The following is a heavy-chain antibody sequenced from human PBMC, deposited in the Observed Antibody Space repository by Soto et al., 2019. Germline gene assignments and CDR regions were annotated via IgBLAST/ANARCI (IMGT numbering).Heavy chain of an antibody. CDR2: IYYSGST. CDR1: GGSISSGGYY. D-gene: IGHD2-2*01. Sequence: QVQLQESGPGLVKPSQTLSLTCTVSGGSISSGGYYWSWIRQHPGKGLEWIGYIYYSGSTYYNPSIHTRSIIIADASKKQLSLMMRCVVAAAATVYYCARRALGGVVAAATPARDYYYYYMDVWGKGTTVTVSS. V-gene: IGHV4-31*03. CDR3: ARRALGGVVAAATPARDYYYYYMDV. J-gene: IGHJ6*03.